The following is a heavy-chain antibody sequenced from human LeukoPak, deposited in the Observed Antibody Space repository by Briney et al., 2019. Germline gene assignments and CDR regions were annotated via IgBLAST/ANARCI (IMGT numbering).Heavy chain of an antibody. J-gene: IGHJ4*02. CDR2: ISAYNGNT. D-gene: IGHD1-26*01. V-gene: IGHV1-18*01. CDR1: GYTFTSYG. Sequence: GASVKVSCKASGYTFTSYGISWVRQAPGQGLEWMGWISAYNGNTNYAQKLQGRVTMTTDTSTSTAYMELRSLRSDDTAVYYCAGFPYPSGSLHDDYWGQGTLVTVSS. CDR3: AGFPYPSGSLHDDY.